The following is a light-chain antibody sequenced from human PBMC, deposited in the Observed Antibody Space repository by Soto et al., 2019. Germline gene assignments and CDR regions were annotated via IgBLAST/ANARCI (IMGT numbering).Light chain of an antibody. J-gene: IGKJ1*01. Sequence: DIQMIQVAATVFATVRETIINTCRASQTIMQWLAWYQQRPGTAPNLLIYDASILESGVPSRFSGSGSGTEFTLTITILQPDDFATYYCHLYDSDSTFGPGTKVDIK. CDR2: DAS. V-gene: IGKV1-5*01. CDR3: HLYDSDST. CDR1: QTIMQW.